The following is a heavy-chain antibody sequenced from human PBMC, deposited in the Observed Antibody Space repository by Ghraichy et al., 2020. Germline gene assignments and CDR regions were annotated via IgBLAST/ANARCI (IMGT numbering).Heavy chain of an antibody. CDR3: AREEEENWFDP. V-gene: IGHV4-59*01. CDR1: GGSISSYY. J-gene: IGHJ5*02. CDR2: IYYSGST. Sequence: SETLSLTCTVSGGSISSYYWSWIRQPPGKGLEWIGYIYYSGSTNYNPSLKSRVTISVDTSKNQFSLKLSSVTAADTAVYYCAREEEENWFDPWGQGTLVTVSS.